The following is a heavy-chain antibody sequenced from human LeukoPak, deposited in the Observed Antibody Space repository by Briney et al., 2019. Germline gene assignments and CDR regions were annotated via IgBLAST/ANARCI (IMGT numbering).Heavy chain of an antibody. CDR3: ARKIWFGEYYFDY. CDR2: ISSSSTI. J-gene: IGHJ4*02. Sequence: GGSLRLSCAASGFTFSDYYMNWVRQAPGKGLEWVSSISSSSTIYYADSVKGRFTISRDNAKNSLYLQMNSLRAEDTAVYYCARKIWFGEYYFDYWGQGNLVTVSS. V-gene: IGHV3-69-1*01. CDR1: GFTFSDYY. D-gene: IGHD3-10*01.